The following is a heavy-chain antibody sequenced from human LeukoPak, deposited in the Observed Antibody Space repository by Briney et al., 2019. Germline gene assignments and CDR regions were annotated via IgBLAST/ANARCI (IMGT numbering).Heavy chain of an antibody. CDR2: INPNSGGT. Sequence: ASVKVSCKASGGTFSSYAISWVRQAPGQGLEWMGWINPNSGGTNYAQKFQGRVTMTRDTSISTAYMELSRLRSDDTAVYYCARDGEYSSSDYYYYGMDVWGQGTTVTVSS. V-gene: IGHV1-2*02. CDR3: ARDGEYSSSDYYYYGMDV. J-gene: IGHJ6*02. CDR1: GGTFSSYA. D-gene: IGHD6-6*01.